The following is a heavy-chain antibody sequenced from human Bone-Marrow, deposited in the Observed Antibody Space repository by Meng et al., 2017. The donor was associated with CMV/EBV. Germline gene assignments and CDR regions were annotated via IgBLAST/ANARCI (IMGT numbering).Heavy chain of an antibody. CDR2: ISAYNGNT. CDR3: ARGDGYSSSWQQGWFDP. CDR1: NFTSYG. V-gene: IGHV1-18*01. J-gene: IGHJ5*02. D-gene: IGHD6-13*01. Sequence: NFTSYGISWVRRAHGQGLEWMGWISAYNGNTNYAQTLQGRVTMTTDTSTSTAYMELRSLRSDDTAVYYCARGDGYSSSWQQGWFDPWGQGTLVTVSS.